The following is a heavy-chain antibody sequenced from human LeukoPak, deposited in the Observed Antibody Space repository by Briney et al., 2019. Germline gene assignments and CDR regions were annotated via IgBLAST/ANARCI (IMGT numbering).Heavy chain of an antibody. V-gene: IGHV3-48*03. CDR2: ISSSGSTI. J-gene: IGHJ4*02. CDR1: GFTFSSYE. Sequence: TGGSLRLSCAASGFTFSSYEMNWVRQAPGKGLEWVSYISSSGSTIYYADSVKGRFTISRDNAKNSLYLQMNSLRAEDTAVYYCAREREYFDYWGQGTPVTVSS. CDR3: AREREYFDY. D-gene: IGHD1-26*01.